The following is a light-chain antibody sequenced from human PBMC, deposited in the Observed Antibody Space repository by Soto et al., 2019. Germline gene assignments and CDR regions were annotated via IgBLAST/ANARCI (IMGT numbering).Light chain of an antibody. CDR1: SGHSNYA. V-gene: IGLV4-69*01. CDR3: QTWGTGIVV. Sequence: QPVLTQSPSASASLGASVKLTCTLSSGHSNYAIAWHQQQPEKGPRFLMKLNSDGSLNKGDGIPDRFSASSSGAERYLTISSLQSEDEADYYCQTWGTGIVVFGGGTKLTVL. CDR2: LNSDGSL. J-gene: IGLJ2*01.